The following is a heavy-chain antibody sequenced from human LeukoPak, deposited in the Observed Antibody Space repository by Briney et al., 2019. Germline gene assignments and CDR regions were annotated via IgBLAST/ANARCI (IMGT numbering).Heavy chain of an antibody. CDR2: INHSGNT. D-gene: IGHD6-13*01. Sequence: SETLSLTCAVYGGSFSGYYWSWIRQPPGKGLEWIGEINHSGNTNYNPSLKSRVTISVDTSKNQFSLKLSSVTAADTAVYYCAKTKGYFRVYNYWGQGTLVTVSS. CDR1: GGSFSGYY. V-gene: IGHV4-34*01. J-gene: IGHJ4*02. CDR3: AKTKGYFRVYNY.